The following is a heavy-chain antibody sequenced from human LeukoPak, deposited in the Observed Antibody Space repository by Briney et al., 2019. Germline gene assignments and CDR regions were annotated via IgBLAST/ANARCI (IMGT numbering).Heavy chain of an antibody. CDR2: IWYDGSNK. J-gene: IGHJ6*02. CDR1: GFTFSSYG. Sequence: PGGSLTLSCAASGFTFSSYGMHWVRQAPGKGLEGVAVIWYDGSNKYYADSVKGRFTISRDNSKNTLYLQMNSLRAEDTAVYYCARGKNSGSYPYGMDVWGQGTAVTVSS. D-gene: IGHD1-26*01. V-gene: IGHV3-33*01. CDR3: ARGKNSGSYPYGMDV.